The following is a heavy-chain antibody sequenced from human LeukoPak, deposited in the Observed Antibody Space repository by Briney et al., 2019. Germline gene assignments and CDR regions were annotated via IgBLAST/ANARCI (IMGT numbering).Heavy chain of an antibody. V-gene: IGHV3-11*03. CDR2: ISASSSYT. D-gene: IGHD6-13*01. Sequence: PGGSLRLSCVVSGIPFSDYYMNWIRQTPEKGLEWISYISASSSYTDYADSVKGRFTISRDNAQNALFLQMNRLRVEDTAVYYCAARTAADYWGQGTQVTVSS. J-gene: IGHJ4*02. CDR1: GIPFSDYY. CDR3: AARTAADY.